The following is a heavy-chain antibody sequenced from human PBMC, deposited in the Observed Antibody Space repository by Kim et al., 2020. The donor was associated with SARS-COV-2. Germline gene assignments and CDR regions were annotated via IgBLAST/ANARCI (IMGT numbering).Heavy chain of an antibody. J-gene: IGHJ3*01. D-gene: IGHD6-25*01. CDR2: IYPGDFDT. Sequence: GESLKISCKGSGYTFTTHWIAWVRQMSGKGLEWIGFIYPGDFDTRYSPAFKGQVTISADKSTTTAYLQWTSLKTSDTAIYYCARPIEGYGSASAFELWG. V-gene: IGHV5-51*01. CDR1: GYTFTTHW. CDR3: ARPIEGYGSASAFEL.